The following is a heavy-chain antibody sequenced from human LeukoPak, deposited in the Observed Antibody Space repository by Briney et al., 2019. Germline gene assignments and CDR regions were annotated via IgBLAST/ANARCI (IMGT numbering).Heavy chain of an antibody. J-gene: IGHJ4*02. V-gene: IGHV3-21*01. Sequence: GGSLRLSCVASGLTFTSSDFNWIRQAPGKGLEWLSTITRSGSNLYYADSVKGRFTTSRDNAKDSVYLQMESLRVEDTAIYYCARNFDYWGQGTLVTVSS. CDR1: GLTFTSSD. CDR3: ARNFDY. CDR2: ITRSGSNL.